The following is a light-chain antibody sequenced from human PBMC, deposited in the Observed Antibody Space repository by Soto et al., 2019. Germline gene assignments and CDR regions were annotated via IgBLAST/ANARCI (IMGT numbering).Light chain of an antibody. CDR3: QQRSNWPPLT. V-gene: IGKV3-11*01. CDR1: QSVSSF. J-gene: IGKJ4*01. CDR2: DAS. Sequence: EIVLTQSPATLSLSPGERATLSCRASQSVSSFLACYQQKPGQAPSLLVYDASNRATGIPDRLSGSGSGTDFILTISSLEPEDFAVNYCQQRSNWPPLTFGGGTNVEIK.